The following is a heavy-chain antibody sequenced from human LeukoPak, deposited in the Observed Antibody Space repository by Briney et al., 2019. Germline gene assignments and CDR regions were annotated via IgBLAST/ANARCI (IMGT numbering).Heavy chain of an antibody. D-gene: IGHD1-26*01. Sequence: GGSLRLSCAASGFTFDDYAMHWVRQAPWKGLEWVSGISWNSGSIGYADSVKGRFTISRDNAKNSLYLQMNSLRAEDTALYYCAKALYSGSSYPPDFDYWGQGTLVTVSS. CDR2: ISWNSGSI. CDR3: AKALYSGSSYPPDFDY. V-gene: IGHV3-9*01. CDR1: GFTFDDYA. J-gene: IGHJ4*02.